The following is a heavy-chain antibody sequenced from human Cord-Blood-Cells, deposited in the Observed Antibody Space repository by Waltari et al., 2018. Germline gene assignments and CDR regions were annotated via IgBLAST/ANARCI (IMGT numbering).Heavy chain of an antibody. CDR2: INHSRTT. CDR3: ARGRWGLLLPNWFDP. V-gene: IGHV4-34*01. J-gene: IGHJ5*02. Sequence: QVQLQEWGAGLLKPSENLSLNCAVYGGFFSGYYWTWIRQPPGKGLDWLGEINHSRTTKYNPSRNSRVTISGDTSKNQFSLKLSSVTAADTAVYYCARGRWGLLLPNWFDPWGQGTLVTVSS. D-gene: IGHD2-21*02. CDR1: GGFFSGYY.